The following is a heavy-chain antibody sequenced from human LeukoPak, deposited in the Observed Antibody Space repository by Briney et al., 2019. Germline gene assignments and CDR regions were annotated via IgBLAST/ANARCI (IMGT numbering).Heavy chain of an antibody. J-gene: IGHJ4*02. CDR3: ARDQQLSYCGGDCYPAN. CDR2: INHSGST. V-gene: IGHV4-34*01. CDR1: GGSFSGYY. Sequence: SETQSLTCAVYGGSFSGYYWSWIRQPPGKGMEWIGEINHSGSTNYNSSLKSRVIISVDTSKNQFSLNLGSVTAADTAVYYCARDQQLSYCGGDCYPANWGQGTLVTVSS. D-gene: IGHD2-21*02.